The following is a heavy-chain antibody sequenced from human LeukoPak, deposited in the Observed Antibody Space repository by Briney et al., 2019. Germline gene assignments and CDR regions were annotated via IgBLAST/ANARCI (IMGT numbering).Heavy chain of an antibody. CDR3: ARGLVVGAGRFDP. CDR2: IFYTGST. D-gene: IGHD3-22*01. CDR1: GGSMTNYY. J-gene: IGHJ5*02. V-gene: IGHV4-59*01. Sequence: PSETLSLTCTVSGGSMTNYYWSWIRQTPRKGLEWMGYIFYTGSTDYNPSLKSRLTISVDTSKNQFSLNLRSVTTADTGVYFCARGLVVGAGRFDPWGQGTLVTVSS.